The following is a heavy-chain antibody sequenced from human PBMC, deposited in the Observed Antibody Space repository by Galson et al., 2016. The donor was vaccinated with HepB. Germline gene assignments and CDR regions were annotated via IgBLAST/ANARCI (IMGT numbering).Heavy chain of an antibody. Sequence: SVKLSRKASGGTFNSHGFSWVRQAPGQGLEYMGHILPVFGTTNYPQKFQGRVTLTAGQSTSTASLELSSLRSEDTAVYYCAAMTNLTGGFDSWGQGTLVIVSS. CDR3: AAMTNLTGGFDS. D-gene: IGHD2-8*01. CDR2: ILPVFGTT. CDR1: GGTFNSHG. J-gene: IGHJ4*02. V-gene: IGHV1-69*13.